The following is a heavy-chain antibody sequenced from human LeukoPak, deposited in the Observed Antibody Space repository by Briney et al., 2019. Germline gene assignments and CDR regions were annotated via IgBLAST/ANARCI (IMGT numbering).Heavy chain of an antibody. CDR2: ISRHGSTK. V-gene: IGHV3-30*03. CDR1: GFDFSDHG. J-gene: IGHJ6*02. D-gene: IGHD4-23*01. CDR3: ARGYPDYGGKLFYGLDV. Sequence: QAGGSLRLSCAASGFDFSDHGMQWVRQAPGKGLEWVAVISRHGSTKIYAASVKGRFTILRDNSKNTMYLQMDSLRPEDTAVYYCARGYPDYGGKLFYGLDVWGQGTTVTVSS.